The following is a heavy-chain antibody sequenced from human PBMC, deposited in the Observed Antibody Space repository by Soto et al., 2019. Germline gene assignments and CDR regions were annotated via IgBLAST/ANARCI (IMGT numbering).Heavy chain of an antibody. D-gene: IGHD2-15*01. CDR2: FDPEDGET. Sequence: ASVKVSCKVSGYTLTELSMHWVRQAPGKGLEWMGGFDPEDGETIYAQKFQSRVTMTEDTSTDTAYMELSSLRSEDTAVYYCATPPGYCNGGSCYSGLVHHWGQGTLVTVSS. J-gene: IGHJ1*01. CDR1: GYTLTELS. V-gene: IGHV1-24*01. CDR3: ATPPGYCNGGSCYSGLVHH.